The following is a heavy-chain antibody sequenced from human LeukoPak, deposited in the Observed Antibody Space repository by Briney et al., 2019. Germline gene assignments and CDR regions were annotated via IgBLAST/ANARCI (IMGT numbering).Heavy chain of an antibody. CDR2: ITGSGGST. Sequence: GGSLRLSCAASGFTFSSYVMSWVRQAPGKGLEWLSVITGSGGSTYYADSVKGRFTISRDNSKNTVHLQMNSLRAEDTAVYYCAKGQGSPYYFDYWGQGTLVTVSS. CDR3: AKGQGSPYYFDY. V-gene: IGHV3-23*01. D-gene: IGHD2-15*01. CDR1: GFTFSSYV. J-gene: IGHJ4*02.